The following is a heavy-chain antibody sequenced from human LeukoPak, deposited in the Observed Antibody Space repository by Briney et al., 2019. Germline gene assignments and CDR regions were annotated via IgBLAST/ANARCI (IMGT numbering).Heavy chain of an antibody. Sequence: ASVEVSCKASGYTFTGYYMHWVRQAPGQGLEWMGWINPNSGGTNYAQKFQGRVTMTRDTSISTAYMELSRLRSDDTAVYYCARDLPRRVVPAAKQEFDYWGQGTLVTVSS. V-gene: IGHV1-2*02. CDR1: GYTFTGYY. CDR2: INPNSGGT. D-gene: IGHD2-2*01. CDR3: ARDLPRRVVPAAKQEFDY. J-gene: IGHJ4*02.